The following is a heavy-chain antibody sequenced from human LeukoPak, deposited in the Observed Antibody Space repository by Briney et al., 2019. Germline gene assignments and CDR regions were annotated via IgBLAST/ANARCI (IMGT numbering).Heavy chain of an antibody. V-gene: IGHV3-30*02. CDR3: AKAGMGPVGVAGKGGDY. J-gene: IGHJ4*02. D-gene: IGHD6-19*01. Sequence: GGSLRLSCAASGFTFSSYGMHWVRQAPGKGLEWVAFIRYDGSNEYYADFVKGRFTISRDNSKSTLYLQISSLNTEDTAIYYCAKAGMGPVGVAGKGGDYWGQGTLVTVSS. CDR2: IRYDGSNE. CDR1: GFTFSSYG.